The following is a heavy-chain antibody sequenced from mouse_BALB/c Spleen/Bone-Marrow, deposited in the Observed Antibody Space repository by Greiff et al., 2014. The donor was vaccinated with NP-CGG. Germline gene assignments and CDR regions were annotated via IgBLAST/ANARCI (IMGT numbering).Heavy chain of an antibody. CDR1: GYYITSGYS. CDR3: ASDKGYYALDD. CDR2: IHYSGST. Sequence: EVQLQQSGPELVKPSHSLSLTCTVTGYYITSGYSCYWIRQFPRNKLEWIGYIHYSGSTNYNPSLKSRISITRDTSTNKFFLQLNSVTLEDTATYDCASDKGYYALDDWGQGTSVTVSS. V-gene: IGHV3-1*02. J-gene: IGHJ4*01.